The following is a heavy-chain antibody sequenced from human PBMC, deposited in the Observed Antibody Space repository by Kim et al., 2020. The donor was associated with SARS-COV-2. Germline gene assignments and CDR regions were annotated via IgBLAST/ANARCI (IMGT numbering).Heavy chain of an antibody. CDR1: GFTFETW. Sequence: GGSLRLSCAASGFTFETWMAWVRQAPGGGVEWVASINHGSSGSYYVESVRGRFTISRHNARKSLYHHMSSLRGEDAAVYYCGREEDALRGFDYWGRGPRGTVSS. J-gene: IGHJ4*02. V-gene: IGHV3-7*01. CDR3: GREEDALRGFDY. CDR2: INHGSSGS.